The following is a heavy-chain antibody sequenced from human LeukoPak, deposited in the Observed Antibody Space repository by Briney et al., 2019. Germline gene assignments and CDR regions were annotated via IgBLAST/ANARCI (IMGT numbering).Heavy chain of an antibody. J-gene: IGHJ4*02. V-gene: IGHV4-34*01. CDR1: GRSFSGYY. D-gene: IGHD2-15*01. CDR3: ARNSDCSGGSGYFPYFDY. CDR2: INHSGST. Sequence: PSQTLSLTSAVYGRSFSGYYWSCIRQPPGKGLEWIGEINHSGSTNYNPSLKSRVSISVDTSKNQFYLKLSSVTASDTAVYYCARNSDCSGGSGYFPYFDYWGQGTLVTVSS.